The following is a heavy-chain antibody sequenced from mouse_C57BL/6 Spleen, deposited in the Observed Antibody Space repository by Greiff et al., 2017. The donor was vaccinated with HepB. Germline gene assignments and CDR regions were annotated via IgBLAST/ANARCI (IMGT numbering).Heavy chain of an antibody. CDR3: ARSYGSSFFAY. CDR1: GYTFTSYW. D-gene: IGHD1-1*01. Sequence: VQLQQSGAELVRPGSSVKLSCKASGYTFTSYWMDWVKQRPGQGLEWIGNIYPSDSETHYNQKFKDKATLTVDKSSSTAYMQLSSLTSEDSAVYYCARSYGSSFFAYWGQGTLVTVSA. V-gene: IGHV1-61*01. J-gene: IGHJ3*01. CDR2: IYPSDSET.